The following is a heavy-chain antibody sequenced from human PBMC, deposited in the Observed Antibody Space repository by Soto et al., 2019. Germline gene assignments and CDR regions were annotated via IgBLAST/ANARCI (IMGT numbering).Heavy chain of an antibody. CDR1: GGSISSSSYY. Sequence: SETLSLTCTVSGGSISSSSYYWGWIRQPPGKGLEWIGSIYYSGSTYYNPSLKSRVTISVDTSKNQFSLKLSSVTAADTAVYYGARLIVATSFYIGYWGQGTLVTVSS. J-gene: IGHJ4*02. V-gene: IGHV4-39*01. CDR2: IYYSGST. CDR3: ARLIVATSFYIGY. D-gene: IGHD5-12*01.